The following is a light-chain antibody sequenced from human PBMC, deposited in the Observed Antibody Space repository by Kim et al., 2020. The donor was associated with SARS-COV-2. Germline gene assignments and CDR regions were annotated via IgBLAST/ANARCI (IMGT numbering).Light chain of an antibody. Sequence: SPGESAPLSCRASQGVSSYLAWYQQKPGQAPRLLIYDASNRATGIPARFSGSGSGTDFTLTISSLEPEDFAVYYCQQRSNWPPWTFGQGTKVDIK. V-gene: IGKV3-11*01. CDR3: QQRSNWPPWT. CDR2: DAS. J-gene: IGKJ1*01. CDR1: QGVSSY.